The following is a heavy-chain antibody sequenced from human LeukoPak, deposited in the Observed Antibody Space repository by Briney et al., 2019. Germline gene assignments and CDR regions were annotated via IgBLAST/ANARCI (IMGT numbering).Heavy chain of an antibody. CDR2: IYYSGST. Sequence: SETLSLTCTVSGGSISSYYWSWIRQPPGKGLEWIGYIYYSGSTYYNPSLKSRVTISVDTSKNQFSLKLSSVTAADTAVYYCARGGQQLVRKGYWFDPWGQGTLVTVSS. J-gene: IGHJ5*02. V-gene: IGHV4-59*08. CDR3: ARGGQQLVRKGYWFDP. CDR1: GGSISSYY. D-gene: IGHD6-13*01.